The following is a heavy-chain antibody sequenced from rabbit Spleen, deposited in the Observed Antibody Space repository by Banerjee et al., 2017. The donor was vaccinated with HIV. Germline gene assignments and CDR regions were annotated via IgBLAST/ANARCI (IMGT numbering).Heavy chain of an antibody. CDR3: ARDYYGGYGGLGYAGDL. CDR2: TYSTKIKT. V-gene: IGHV1S45*01. Sequence: QEQLVESGGDLVKPGASLTLTCTASGIDFSTSAWICWVRQAPGKGLELIACTYSTKIKTYYASWAKGRFTISKTSPSTVTLQMTSLTDADTATYFCARDYYGGYGGLGYAGDLWGPGTLVTVS. J-gene: IGHJ4*01. CDR1: GIDFSTSAW. D-gene: IGHD2-1*01.